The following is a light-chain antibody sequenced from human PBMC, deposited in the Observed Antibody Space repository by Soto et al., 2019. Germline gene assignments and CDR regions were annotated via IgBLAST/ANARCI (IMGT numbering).Light chain of an antibody. Sequence: DILLTQSPSPLSASVGDRVTITCRESQSVSSYLTWYQQKPGKAPQLLIYDASNLQSGVPSRFSGSGSGTDFTLTISSLQPEDFATYFCQQSYSTPRTFGQGTKLEIK. V-gene: IGKV1-39*01. CDR3: QQSYSTPRT. CDR1: QSVSSY. CDR2: DAS. J-gene: IGKJ2*01.